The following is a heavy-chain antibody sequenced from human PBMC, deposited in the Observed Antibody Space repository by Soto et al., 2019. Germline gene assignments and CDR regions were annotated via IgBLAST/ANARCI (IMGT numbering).Heavy chain of an antibody. J-gene: IGHJ4*02. CDR1: GGSISSSSYY. D-gene: IGHD1-26*01. CDR2: IYYSGST. Sequence: QLQLQESGPGLVKPSETLSLTCTVSGGSISSSSYYWGWIRQPPGKGLEWIGSIYYSGSTYYNPSLKSRVTISVDTSKNQFSLKLSSVTAADTAVYYCARLGYSGSSMYYFDYWGQGTLVTVSS. V-gene: IGHV4-39*01. CDR3: ARLGYSGSSMYYFDY.